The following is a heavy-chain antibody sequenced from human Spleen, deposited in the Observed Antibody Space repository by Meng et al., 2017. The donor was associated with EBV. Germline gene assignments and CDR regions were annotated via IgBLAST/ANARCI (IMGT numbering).Heavy chain of an antibody. Sequence: EVQLVQSGAEVKKPGXTGKIPCKVSGFTFIDYFIHWVQQAPGKGLEWVGHIDPEDGETTLAEKFQGRVTLTADTSTDTTYMEISSLRSDDTAVYYCATGNDDDESMAFDDWGQGNLVTVSS. CDR2: IDPEDGET. CDR1: GFTFIDYF. J-gene: IGHJ4*02. D-gene: IGHD2/OR15-2a*01. CDR3: ATGNDDDESMAFDD. V-gene: IGHV1-69-2*01.